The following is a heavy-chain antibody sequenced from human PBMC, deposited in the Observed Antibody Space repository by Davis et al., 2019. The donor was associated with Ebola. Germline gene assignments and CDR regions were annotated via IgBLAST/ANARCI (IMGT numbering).Heavy chain of an antibody. CDR2: IKRDGSEK. Sequence: GESLKISCAASGFTFSSYAMTWVRQAPGKGLEWVATIKRDGSEKYFVDSVKGRFTISRDNAKNSLYLQMSSLRAEDTAVYYCARGHYGMDVWGKGTTVTVSS. V-gene: IGHV3-7*04. J-gene: IGHJ6*04. CDR3: ARGHYGMDV. CDR1: GFTFSSYA.